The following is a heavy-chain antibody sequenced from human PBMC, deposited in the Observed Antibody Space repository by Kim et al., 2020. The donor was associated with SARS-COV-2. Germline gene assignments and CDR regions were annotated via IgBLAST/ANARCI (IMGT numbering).Heavy chain of an antibody. CDR3: VKSPYDDDTSGYFPPTEP. J-gene: IGHJ5*02. Sequence: GGSLRLSCVASGVSFRKSGMHWVRQAPGKGLEWVAFISNDGNEKYYGDSVRGRFTISRDSSKNTVYLQMNSLRVEETAVYYCVKSPYDDDTSGYFPPTEPWGQGTLVTVSS. CDR2: ISNDGNEK. CDR1: GVSFRKSG. V-gene: IGHV3-30*18. D-gene: IGHD3-3*01.